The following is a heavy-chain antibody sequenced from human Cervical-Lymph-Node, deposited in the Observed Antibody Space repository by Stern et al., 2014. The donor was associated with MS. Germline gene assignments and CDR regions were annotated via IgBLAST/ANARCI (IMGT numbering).Heavy chain of an antibody. CDR1: GFTFDDYA. CDR2: ISWNSGSI. D-gene: IGHD5-18*01. V-gene: IGHV3-9*01. Sequence: EVQLVESGGGLVQPGRSLRLSCAASGFTFDDYAMHWVRQAPGKGLEWVSGISWNSGSIGYADSVKGRFTISRDNAKNSLYLQMNSLRAEDTALYYCAKDSSSYGYGHYYYYGMDVWGQGTTDTVSS. J-gene: IGHJ6*02. CDR3: AKDSSSYGYGHYYYYGMDV.